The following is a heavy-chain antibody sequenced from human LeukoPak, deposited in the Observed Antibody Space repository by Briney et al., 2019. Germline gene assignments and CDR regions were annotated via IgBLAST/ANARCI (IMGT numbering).Heavy chain of an antibody. CDR2: IRSSGGST. J-gene: IGHJ4*02. Sequence: GGSLRLSCAASGFTFSSYAMSWVRQAPGKGLEWVSSIRSSGGSTFYADSVRGRFTISRDNSKNTLYLQMNSLRAEDTAVYYCAKERGVDIVATGPFDYWGQGTLVTVSS. D-gene: IGHD5-12*01. CDR1: GFTFSSYA. CDR3: AKERGVDIVATGPFDY. V-gene: IGHV3-23*01.